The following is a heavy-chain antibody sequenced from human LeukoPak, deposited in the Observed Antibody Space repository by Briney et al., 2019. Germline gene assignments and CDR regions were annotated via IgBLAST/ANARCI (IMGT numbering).Heavy chain of an antibody. D-gene: IGHD3-9*01. J-gene: IGHJ4*02. CDR2: VSGRDTGT. CDR1: GFTFSNYW. V-gene: IGHV3-23*01. Sequence: GGSLRLSCAASGFTFSNYWMHWVRQTPEKGLVWVSAVSGRDTGTYYADPVKGRFTISRDNSKNTLYLQMNSLRAEDTAIYYCAKWGDYDVLTGYYDSDYWGQGTLVTVSS. CDR3: AKWGDYDVLTGYYDSDY.